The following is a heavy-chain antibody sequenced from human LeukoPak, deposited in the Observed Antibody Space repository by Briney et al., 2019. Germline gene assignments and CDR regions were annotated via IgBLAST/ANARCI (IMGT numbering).Heavy chain of an antibody. V-gene: IGHV4-61*01. CDR1: GGSISSSSYY. J-gene: IGHJ6*03. D-gene: IGHD3-22*01. CDR2: IYYSGST. Sequence: WETLSLTCTVSGGSISSSSYYWGWLRQPQGKGVEWVGYIYYSGSTNYNASLKSRDTISVDTSKNQFSLKERAVTAADRGVYYCARDGAYYGSYYMHVWGKGTTVTISS. CDR3: ARDGAYYGSYYMHV.